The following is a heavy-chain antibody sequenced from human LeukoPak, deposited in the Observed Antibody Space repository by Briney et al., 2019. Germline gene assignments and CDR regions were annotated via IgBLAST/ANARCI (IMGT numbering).Heavy chain of an antibody. CDR2: ISSTSSTI. CDR1: GFTFSSYS. CDR3: ARRYCSSTSCYQDY. D-gene: IGHD2-2*01. Sequence: GRSLRLSCAASGFTFSSYSMNWVRQAPGKGLEWVSYISSTSSTIYYADSVKGRFTISRDNAKNSLYLQMNSLRAEDTAVYYCARRYCSSTSCYQDYWGQGTLVTVSS. V-gene: IGHV3-48*01. J-gene: IGHJ4*02.